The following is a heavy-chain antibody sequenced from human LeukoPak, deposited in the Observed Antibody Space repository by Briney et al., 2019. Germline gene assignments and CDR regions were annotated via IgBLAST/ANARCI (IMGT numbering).Heavy chain of an antibody. CDR1: GYTFTSYG. CDR3: ARDRPFLPQSTDY. Sequence: ASVKVSCKASGYTFTSYGISWVRQAPGQGLEWMGWISAYNGNTKNAQNLQGRVTMTTDTSTSTAYMELRSLRSDDTAVYYCARDRPFLPQSTDYWGQGTLVTVSS. CDR2: ISAYNGNT. V-gene: IGHV1-18*01. J-gene: IGHJ4*02.